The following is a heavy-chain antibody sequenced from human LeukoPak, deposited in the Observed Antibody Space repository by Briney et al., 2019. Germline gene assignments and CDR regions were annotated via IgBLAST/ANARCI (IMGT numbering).Heavy chain of an antibody. CDR3: AKAFRIVGIGNPDDAFDV. D-gene: IGHD1-26*01. CDR1: GFNFRNYG. J-gene: IGHJ3*01. V-gene: IGHV3-23*01. Sequence: GGSLRLSCEASGFNFRNYGISWVRQAPGKGLEWVSVITGSGGSTYYADSVKGRFTLSRDNSENTLYLQLNSLRAEDSGIYYCAKAFRIVGIGNPDDAFDVWGQGTVVTVS. CDR2: ITGSGGST.